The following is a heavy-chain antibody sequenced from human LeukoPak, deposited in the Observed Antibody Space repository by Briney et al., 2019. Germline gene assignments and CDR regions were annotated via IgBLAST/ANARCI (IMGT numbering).Heavy chain of an antibody. CDR3: AKYLSAKGPPYALEV. CDR2: ISGSGDST. V-gene: IGHV3-23*01. Sequence: QPGGSLRLSCAASGFTFSSHAMSWVRQAPGKGLEWVSAISGSGDSTFYADSVKGRFTIFRDNSKNTLYLQMNSLRAEDTAVYYCAKYLSAKGPPYALEVWGQGTTVTVSS. J-gene: IGHJ6*02. CDR1: GFTFSSHA.